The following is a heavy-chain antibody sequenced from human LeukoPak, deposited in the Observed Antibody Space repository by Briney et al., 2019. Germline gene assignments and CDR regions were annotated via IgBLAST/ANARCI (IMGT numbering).Heavy chain of an antibody. J-gene: IGHJ4*02. CDR1: GYTFIDYA. D-gene: IGHD3-3*01. CDR3: ARVNNYDFLSSFDY. Sequence: GASVKVSCKASGYTFIDYAIHCVRQAPGQSLEWVGWISRGNDDTKYSQKLQGRATLTTDTSTSTAYMELRSLRSDDTAVYYCARVNNYDFLSSFDYWGQGTLVTVSS. V-gene: IGHV1-3*01. CDR2: ISRGNDDT.